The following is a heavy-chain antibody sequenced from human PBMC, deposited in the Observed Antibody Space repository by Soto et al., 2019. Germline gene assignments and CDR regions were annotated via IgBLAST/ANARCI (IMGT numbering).Heavy chain of an antibody. CDR3: ARGGEMGLNDY. V-gene: IGHV3-73*02. CDR2: IRSKANSYLI. CDR1: GFSFSDSD. Sequence: EVQMVESGGGLVQPGGSLRLSCAASGFSFSDSDMHWVRQASGKGLEWIARIRSKANSYLIAYDESVRGRFIISRDDSKNTAYLQMNDLNTEDTAIYYCARGGEMGLNDYWCQGTPVTVS. J-gene: IGHJ4*02. D-gene: IGHD1-26*01.